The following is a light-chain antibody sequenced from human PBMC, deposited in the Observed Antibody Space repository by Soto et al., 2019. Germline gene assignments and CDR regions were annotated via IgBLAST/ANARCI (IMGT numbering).Light chain of an antibody. V-gene: IGKV1D-12*01. CDR2: AAS. CDR3: QQADSFPYT. J-gene: IGKJ2*01. Sequence: DIQMTQSPSSVSASVGDRVTIACRASQGISNWLAWYQQEAGKAPKLLIYAASILQTGVPSRFSGSGSGTDFALTISSLQPEYSATYYCQQADSFPYTFGQGTKLEIK. CDR1: QGISNW.